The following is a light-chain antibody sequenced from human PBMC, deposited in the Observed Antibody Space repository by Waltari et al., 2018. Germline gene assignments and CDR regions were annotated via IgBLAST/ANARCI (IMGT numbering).Light chain of an antibody. V-gene: IGKV3-20*01. J-gene: IGKJ1*01. Sequence: EIVWTQSPGTLSLYPGERATLSCRASQRVSRTLAWYQQKPGQAPRLLIYDASTRATGIPDRFSGSGCGTDFSLTISSLEAEDFAVYYCQQYGTFPATFGQGTTVEIK. CDR2: DAS. CDR1: QRVSRT. CDR3: QQYGTFPAT.